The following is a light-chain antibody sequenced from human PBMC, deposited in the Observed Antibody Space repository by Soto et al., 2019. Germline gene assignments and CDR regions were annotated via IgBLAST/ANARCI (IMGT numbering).Light chain of an antibody. Sequence: QSVLTQPPSASGTPGQTVIISCSGSTSNVVSNTVNWYQQLPGTAPKLLFYSDNQRPSGVPDRFTGPKSGTSASLAIRGLQYEDEGDYYCAAWDDRLNGVVFGGGTKLTVL. V-gene: IGLV1-44*01. J-gene: IGLJ2*01. CDR1: TSNVVSNT. CDR3: AAWDDRLNGVV. CDR2: SDN.